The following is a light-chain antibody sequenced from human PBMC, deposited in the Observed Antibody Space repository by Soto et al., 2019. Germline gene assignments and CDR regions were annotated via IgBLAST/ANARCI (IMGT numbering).Light chain of an antibody. Sequence: DIQITQSASTLSGSVGDRVTITCRASQTISSWLAWYQQKPGKAPKLLIYAASSLQSGVQSRFSGSGSGTDFTLTISSLQPEDFATYYCKQSYSTSITVGQGTRLEIK. CDR3: KQSYSTSIT. CDR1: QTISSW. J-gene: IGKJ5*01. V-gene: IGKV1-39*01. CDR2: AAS.